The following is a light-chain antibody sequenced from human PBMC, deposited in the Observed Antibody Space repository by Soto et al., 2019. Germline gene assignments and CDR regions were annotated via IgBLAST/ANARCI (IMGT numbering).Light chain of an antibody. V-gene: IGKV1-9*01. J-gene: IGKJ1*01. CDR2: AAS. CDR1: QGISSY. CDR3: QQYYSYPRT. Sequence: DIQLTQSPSFLSASVGERVTIPCRASQGISSYLAWYQQKPGKAPKLLIYAASTLQSGVPSRFSGSGSGTDFTLTISCLQSEDFATYYCQQYYSYPRTFGQGTKVDIK.